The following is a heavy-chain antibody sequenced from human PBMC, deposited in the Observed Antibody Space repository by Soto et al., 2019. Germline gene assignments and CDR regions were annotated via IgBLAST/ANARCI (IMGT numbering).Heavy chain of an antibody. CDR3: ARAGGLGAVAVDY. V-gene: IGHV4-30-2*01. CDR2: IYHSGST. D-gene: IGHD6-19*01. CDR1: GGSISSGGYS. Sequence: QLQLQESGSGLVKPSQTLSLTCAVSGGSISSGGYSWSWIRQPPGKGLEWIGYIYHSGSTYYNPSLKNPVTISVDRSKTQFSLNLSAVTAADTAVYYCARAGGLGAVAVDYWGQGTLVTVSS. J-gene: IGHJ4*02.